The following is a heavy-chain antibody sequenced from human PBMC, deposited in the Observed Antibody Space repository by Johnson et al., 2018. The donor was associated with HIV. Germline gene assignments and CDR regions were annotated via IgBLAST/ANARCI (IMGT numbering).Heavy chain of an antibody. J-gene: IGHJ3*02. Sequence: QVQLVESGGGLVKPGGSLRLSCAASGFNFSDYYMSWIRQAPGKGLEWVAVISYDGSNKYYANSVKGRFTISRDNSKNTLYLQMGSLRAEDTAVYYCAKDDSPSGAFDIWGQGTMVTVSS. CDR1: GFNFSDYY. D-gene: IGHD3-10*01. CDR3: AKDDSPSGAFDI. CDR2: ISYDGSNK. V-gene: IGHV3-30*18.